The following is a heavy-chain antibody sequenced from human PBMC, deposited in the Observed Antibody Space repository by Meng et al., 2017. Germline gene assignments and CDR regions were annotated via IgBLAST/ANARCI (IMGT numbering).Heavy chain of an antibody. Sequence: GESLKISCQGSGYSFTSYWIGWVRQLPGKGLEWMGIVYPGDSDPRYSPSFQGQVTLSADKSISTAYLQWSSLKASDTAMYYCAGQAYYYDSSGCYVGPSYDAFDIWGQGTMVTVSS. CDR3: AGQAYYYDSSGCYVGPSYDAFDI. CDR2: VYPGDSDP. CDR1: GYSFTSYW. V-gene: IGHV5-51*01. J-gene: IGHJ3*02. D-gene: IGHD3-22*01.